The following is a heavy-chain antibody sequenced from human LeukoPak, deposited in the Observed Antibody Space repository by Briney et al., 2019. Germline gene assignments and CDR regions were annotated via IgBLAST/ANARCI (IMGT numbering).Heavy chain of an antibody. J-gene: IGHJ4*02. Sequence: PSETLSLTCTVSGGSISSYYWSWIRQPAGKGLEWIGRIYTSGSTNYNPSLKSRVTISVDKSENQFSLKLSSVTAADTAVYYCARCPYKMATIWESDCYYFDYWGQGTLVTVSS. CDR3: ARCPYKMATIWESDCYYFDY. CDR2: IYTSGST. V-gene: IGHV4-4*07. CDR1: GGSISSYY. D-gene: IGHD5-24*01.